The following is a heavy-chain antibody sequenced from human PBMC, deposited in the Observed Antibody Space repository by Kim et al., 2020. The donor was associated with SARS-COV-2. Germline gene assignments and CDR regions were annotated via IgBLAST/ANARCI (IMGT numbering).Heavy chain of an antibody. CDR1: GGSISSSNW. CDR3: AREREGIAAAGPRAYNWFDP. D-gene: IGHD6-13*01. Sequence: SETLSLTCAVSGGSISSSNWWSWVRQPPGKGLEWIGEIYHSGSTNYNPSLKSRVTISVDKSKNQFSLKLSSVTAADTAVYYCAREREGIAAAGPRAYNWFDPWGQGTLVTVSS. J-gene: IGHJ5*02. V-gene: IGHV4-4*02. CDR2: IYHSGST.